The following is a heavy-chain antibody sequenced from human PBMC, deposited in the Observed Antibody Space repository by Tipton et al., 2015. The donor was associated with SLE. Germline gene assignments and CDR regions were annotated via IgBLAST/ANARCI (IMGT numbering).Heavy chain of an antibody. V-gene: IGHV4-59*12. D-gene: IGHD1-26*01. CDR1: GGSISSYY. CDR2: IYHSGST. CDR3: ARDPGSGDAFDI. Sequence: LRLSCTVSGGSISSYYWSWIRQPPGKGLEWIGYIYHSGSTYYNPSLKSRVTISVDRSKNQFSLKLSSVTAADTAVYYCARDPGSGDAFDIWGQGTMVTVSS. J-gene: IGHJ3*02.